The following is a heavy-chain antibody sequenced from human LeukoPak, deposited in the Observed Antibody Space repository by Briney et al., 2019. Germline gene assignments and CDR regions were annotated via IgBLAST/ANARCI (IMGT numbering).Heavy chain of an antibody. Sequence: TGGSLRLSCAASGFTFSSYAMHWVRQAPGKGLEWVAVISYDGSNKYYADSVKGRFTISIDNSKNTLYLQMNSLRAEDTAVYYCASLADTAMVNFDYWGQGTLVTVSS. CDR2: ISYDGSNK. D-gene: IGHD5-18*01. CDR1: GFTFSSYA. CDR3: ASLADTAMVNFDY. J-gene: IGHJ4*02. V-gene: IGHV3-30*04.